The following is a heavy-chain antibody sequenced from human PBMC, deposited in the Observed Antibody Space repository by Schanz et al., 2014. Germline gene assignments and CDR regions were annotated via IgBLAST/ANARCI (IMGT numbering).Heavy chain of an antibody. CDR1: GFTINNNY. Sequence: EVQLVESGGGLIQSGGSLRLSCVASGFTINNNYMTWVRQAPGKGLEWVSDIYSGGITHYADSVKGRFTISRDSSKNTLYLQMNSLRAEDTAVYYCARYVWFGELVSGMDVWGQGTTVTVSS. V-gene: IGHV3-53*01. CDR3: ARYVWFGELVSGMDV. CDR2: IYSGGIT. J-gene: IGHJ6*02. D-gene: IGHD3-10*01.